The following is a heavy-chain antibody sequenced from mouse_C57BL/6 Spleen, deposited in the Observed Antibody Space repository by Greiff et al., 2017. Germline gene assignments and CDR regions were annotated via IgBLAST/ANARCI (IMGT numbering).Heavy chain of an antibody. CDR3: ARSCTTVVAKDYYAMDY. J-gene: IGHJ4*01. CDR1: GYTFTSYG. V-gene: IGHV1-81*01. D-gene: IGHD1-1*01. CDR2: IDPRSGNT. Sequence: VKVVESGAELARPGASVKLSCKASGYTFTSYGISWVKQRPGQGLEWIGEIDPRSGNTYYNEKFKGKATLTADKSSSTAYMELLSLTSDDSAVYFCARSCTTVVAKDYYAMDYWGQGTSVTVSS.